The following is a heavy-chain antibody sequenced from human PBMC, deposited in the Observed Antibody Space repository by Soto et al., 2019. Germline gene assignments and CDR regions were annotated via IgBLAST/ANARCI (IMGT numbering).Heavy chain of an antibody. J-gene: IGHJ4*02. Sequence: QVQLVESGGGVVQPGRSLRLSCAASGFTFSSYAMHWVRQAPGKGLEWVAVISYDGSNKYDADSVKGRFTISRDNSKNTLYLQMNSLRAEDPAVYYCARDRRGHECGDYRFDYWGQGTLVTVSS. CDR1: GFTFSSYA. V-gene: IGHV3-30-3*01. D-gene: IGHD4-17*01. CDR2: ISYDGSNK. CDR3: ARDRRGHECGDYRFDY.